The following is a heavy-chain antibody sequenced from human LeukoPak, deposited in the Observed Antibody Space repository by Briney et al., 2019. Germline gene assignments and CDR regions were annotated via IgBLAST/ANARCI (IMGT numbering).Heavy chain of an antibody. Sequence: SETLSLTCTVSGGSISSYYWSWIRQPPGKGLEWIGYIYYSGSTNYNPSLKSRVTISVDTSKNQFSLKLSSVTAADTAVYYCARVESGYGDYLHTALAEYFQHWGQGTLVTVSP. CDR3: ARVESGYGDYLHTALAEYFQH. J-gene: IGHJ1*01. CDR1: GGSISSYY. CDR2: IYYSGST. D-gene: IGHD4-17*01. V-gene: IGHV4-59*01.